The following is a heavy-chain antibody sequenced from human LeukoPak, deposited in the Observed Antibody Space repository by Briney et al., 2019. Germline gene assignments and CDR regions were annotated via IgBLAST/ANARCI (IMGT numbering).Heavy chain of an antibody. CDR3: ARPIMITFGGVIVKHDAFDI. CDR1: GYTFTGYY. CDR2: INPNSGGT. Sequence: ASVKASCKASGYTFTGYYMHWVRQAPGQGLEWMGWINPNSGGTNYAQKFQGRVTMTRDTSISTAYMELSRLRSDDTAVYYCARPIMITFGGVIVKHDAFDIWGQGTMVTVSS. V-gene: IGHV1-2*02. D-gene: IGHD3-16*02. J-gene: IGHJ3*02.